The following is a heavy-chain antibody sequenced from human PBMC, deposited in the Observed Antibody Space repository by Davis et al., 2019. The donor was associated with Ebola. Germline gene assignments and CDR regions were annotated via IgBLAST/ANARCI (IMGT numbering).Heavy chain of an antibody. V-gene: IGHV3-23*01. Sequence: GESLKISCAASGFTFSNYAMTWVRQAPGKGLAWVSTISGSGGSTYYADSVKGRFTISRDNSKNTLYLQMNSLRAEDTAVYYCARDRASFYDFWSGYYYYYGMDVWGQGTTVTVSS. CDR1: GFTFSNYA. CDR3: ARDRASFYDFWSGYYYYYGMDV. CDR2: ISGSGGST. J-gene: IGHJ6*02. D-gene: IGHD3-3*01.